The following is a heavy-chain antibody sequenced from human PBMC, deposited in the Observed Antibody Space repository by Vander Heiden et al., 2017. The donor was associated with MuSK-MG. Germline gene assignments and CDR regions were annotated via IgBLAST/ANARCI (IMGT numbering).Heavy chain of an antibody. CDR1: GFTFSSYA. J-gene: IGHJ4*02. V-gene: IGHV3-23*01. CDR2: ISGSGGST. D-gene: IGHD3-10*01. CDR3: AKWLGFGSAPFFDY. Sequence: EVQLLESGGGLVQPGGSLRLSCEASGFTFSSYAMSWVRQAPGKWLEWVSAISGSGGSTYYADSVKGRFTISRDNSKNTLYLQMNSLRAEDTAVYYCAKWLGFGSAPFFDYWGQGTLVTVSS.